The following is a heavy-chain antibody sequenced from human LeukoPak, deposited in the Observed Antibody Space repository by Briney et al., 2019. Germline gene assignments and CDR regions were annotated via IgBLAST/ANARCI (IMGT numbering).Heavy chain of an antibody. Sequence: GGSLRLSCAASGFTFSSYEMNWVRQAPGKGLEWVSYISSSGSTIYYADSVKGRFTISRDNAKNSLYLQMNSLRVEDTAVYYCARDPLYCGGDCYHDYWGQGTLVTVSS. D-gene: IGHD2-21*02. J-gene: IGHJ4*02. CDR2: ISSSGSTI. CDR3: ARDPLYCGGDCYHDY. CDR1: GFTFSSYE. V-gene: IGHV3-48*03.